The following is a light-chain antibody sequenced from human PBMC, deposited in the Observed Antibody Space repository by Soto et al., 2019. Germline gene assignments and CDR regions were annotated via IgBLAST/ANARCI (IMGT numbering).Light chain of an antibody. Sequence: QSVLTQPASVSGSPGQSITISCTGTSSDVGTYNLVSWYQQHSGKAPKLMIYEVIKRASGVSDRFSGSKSGNTASLTISGLQAEDEADYYCCSYAGGSTFGFATGTKVTVL. CDR2: EVI. V-gene: IGLV2-23*02. J-gene: IGLJ1*01. CDR1: SSDVGTYNL. CDR3: CSYAGGSTFG.